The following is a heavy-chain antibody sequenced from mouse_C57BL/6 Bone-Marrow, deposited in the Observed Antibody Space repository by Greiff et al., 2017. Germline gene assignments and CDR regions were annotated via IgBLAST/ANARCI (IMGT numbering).Heavy chain of an antibody. CDR2: IDPASGST. J-gene: IGHJ3*01. CDR1: GYTFTSYW. Sequence: QVQLQQPGAELVKPGASVKMSCKASGYTFTSYWITWVKQRPGQGLAWIGDIDPASGSTNYNEKFKSKATLTVDTSSSTAYMQPCSLPSEDSAVYYGVRLWYLPWFAYWGQGTLVTVSA. D-gene: IGHD2-1*01. CDR3: VRLWYLPWFAY. V-gene: IGHV1-55*01.